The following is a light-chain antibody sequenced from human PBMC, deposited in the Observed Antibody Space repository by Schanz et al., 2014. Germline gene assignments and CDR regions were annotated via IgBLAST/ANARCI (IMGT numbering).Light chain of an antibody. J-gene: IGKJ4*01. CDR2: GAS. CDR3: QQYGSSPLA. V-gene: IGKV3-15*01. Sequence: EIVMTQSPATLSVSPGERATLSCRASQSVSSNLAWYQQKPGQAPRLLIYGASTRATGIPARFSGSGSGTDFTLTINRLEPEDFAVYYCQQYGSSPLAFGGGTKVEIK. CDR1: QSVSSN.